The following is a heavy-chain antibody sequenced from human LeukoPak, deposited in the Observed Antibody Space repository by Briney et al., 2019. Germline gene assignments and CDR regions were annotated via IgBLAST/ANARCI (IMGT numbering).Heavy chain of an antibody. Sequence: ASVKVSCKASGYTFTSYDINWVRQATGQGLEWMGWMNPNSGNTGYAQKFQGRVTITRNTSISTAYMELSSLRSEDTAVYYCARRRCSSTSCPPKRSWFDPWGQGTLVTVSS. CDR3: ARRRCSSTSCPPKRSWFDP. V-gene: IGHV1-8*03. J-gene: IGHJ5*02. D-gene: IGHD2-2*01. CDR2: MNPNSGNT. CDR1: GYTFTSYD.